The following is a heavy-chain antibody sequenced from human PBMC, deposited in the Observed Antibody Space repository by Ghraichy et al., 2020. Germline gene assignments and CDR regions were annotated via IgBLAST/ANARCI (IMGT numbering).Heavy chain of an antibody. CDR3: ARYFVYYYDRNCYTSFGAFDF. J-gene: IGHJ3*01. CDR2: IRHDGSGK. V-gene: IGHV3-7*01. CDR1: GFTFSSYW. D-gene: IGHD3-22*01. Sequence: GSLRLSCAASGFTFSSYWMSWVRQAPGKGLEWVANIRHDGSGKYYVDSVKGRFTISRDNSKNSLYLQMNSLRAEDTAVYYCARYFVYYYDRNCYTSFGAFDFGGQGPVVT.